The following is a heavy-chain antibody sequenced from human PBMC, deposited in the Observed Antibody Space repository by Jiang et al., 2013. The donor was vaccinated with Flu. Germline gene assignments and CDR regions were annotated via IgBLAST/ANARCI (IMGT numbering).Heavy chain of an antibody. Sequence: KPTQTLTLTCTFSGFSLSTSGVGVGWIRQPPGKALEWLALIYWDDDKRYSPSLKSRLTITKDTSKNQVVLTMTNMDPVDTGTYYCARTVVVPAGGYYHGMDVWGQGTTVTVSS. CDR1: GFSLSTSGVG. D-gene: IGHD2-2*01. J-gene: IGHJ6*02. CDR2: IYWDDDK. V-gene: IGHV2-5*02. CDR3: ARTVVVPAGGYYHGMDV.